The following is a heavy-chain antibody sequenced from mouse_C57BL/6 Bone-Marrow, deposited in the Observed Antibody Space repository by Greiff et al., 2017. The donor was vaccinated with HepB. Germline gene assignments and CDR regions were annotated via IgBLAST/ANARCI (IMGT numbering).Heavy chain of an antibody. J-gene: IGHJ4*01. V-gene: IGHV1-50*01. CDR2: IDPSDSYT. D-gene: IGHD1-1*01. CDR1: GYTFTSYW. Sequence: QVQLQQPGAELVKPGASVKLSCKASGYTFTSYWMQWVKQRPGQGLEWIGEIDPSDSYTNYNQKFKGKATLTVDTSSSTAYMQLSSRTAEDSAVYYCARPDYYGSSLYAMDYWGQGTSVTVSS. CDR3: ARPDYYGSSLYAMDY.